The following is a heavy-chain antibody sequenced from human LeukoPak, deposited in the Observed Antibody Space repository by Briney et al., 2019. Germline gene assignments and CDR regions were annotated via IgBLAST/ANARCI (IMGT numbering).Heavy chain of an antibody. CDR3: GRLLKKGAVAALLDAFDI. CDR1: GYTFTTYW. V-gene: IGHV5-51*01. Sequence: GESLKISCKGSGYTFTTYWIGWVRQMPGKGLEWMGIIYPSDSDTRYSPSFQGQVTISADKSISTAYLQWSSLKASDTAIYFCGRLLKKGAVAALLDAFDIWGQGTMVTVSS. D-gene: IGHD6-19*01. J-gene: IGHJ3*02. CDR2: IYPSDSDT.